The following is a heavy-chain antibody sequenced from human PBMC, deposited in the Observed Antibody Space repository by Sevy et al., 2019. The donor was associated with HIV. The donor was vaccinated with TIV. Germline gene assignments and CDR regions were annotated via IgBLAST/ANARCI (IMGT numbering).Heavy chain of an antibody. CDR2: IYPGDSDT. Sequence: GESPKISCKGSGYSFTSYWIGWVRQMPGKGLEWMGIIYPGDSDTRYSPSFQGQVTISADKSISTAYLQWSSLKASDTAMYDCARHIAAHPPYYYYGMDVWGQGTTVTVSS. D-gene: IGHD6-25*01. CDR1: GYSFTSYW. CDR3: ARHIAAHPPYYYYGMDV. V-gene: IGHV5-51*01. J-gene: IGHJ6*02.